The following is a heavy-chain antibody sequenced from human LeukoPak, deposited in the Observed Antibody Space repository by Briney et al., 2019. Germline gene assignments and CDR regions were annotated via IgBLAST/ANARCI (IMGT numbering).Heavy chain of an antibody. CDR1: GYSFTSYW. Sequence: GESLKISCKVSGYSFTSYWIAWVRQMPGKGLEWMGIIYPGDSNTKYSPSFQGQVTISADKSISTAYLQWSSLKASDTAMYYCARHPSRGRPYGADYYYYMDVWGKGTTVTISS. D-gene: IGHD3-10*01. CDR3: ARHPSRGRPYGADYYYYMDV. CDR2: IYPGDSNT. J-gene: IGHJ6*03. V-gene: IGHV5-51*01.